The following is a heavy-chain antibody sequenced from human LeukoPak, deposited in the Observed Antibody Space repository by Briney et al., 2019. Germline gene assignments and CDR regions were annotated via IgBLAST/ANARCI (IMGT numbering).Heavy chain of an antibody. J-gene: IGHJ4*02. D-gene: IGHD3-9*01. CDR3: AREKGYYDILTGPPF. Sequence: PGGSLRLSCAASGFTFSSYWMSWVRQAPGKGLEWVANIKQDGSEKYYVDSVKGRFTISRDNAKSSLYLQMNSLRAEDTAVYYCAREKGYYDILTGPPFWGQGTLVTVSS. CDR2: IKQDGSEK. V-gene: IGHV3-7*01. CDR1: GFTFSSYW.